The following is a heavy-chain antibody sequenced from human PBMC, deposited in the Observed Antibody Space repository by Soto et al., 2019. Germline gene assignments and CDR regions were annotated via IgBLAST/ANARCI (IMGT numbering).Heavy chain of an antibody. CDR2: IYYSGST. CDR3: AREGRIAAAGRIDY. D-gene: IGHD6-13*01. CDR1: GGSISSGDYY. V-gene: IGHV4-31*03. J-gene: IGHJ4*02. Sequence: PSETLSLTCTVSGGSISSGDYYWSWIRQVPGKGLEWIGYIYYSGSTYYNPSLKSRVAMSVDTSKNQFSLKMRSVTAADTAIYYCAREGRIAAAGRIDYWGQGTLVTVSS.